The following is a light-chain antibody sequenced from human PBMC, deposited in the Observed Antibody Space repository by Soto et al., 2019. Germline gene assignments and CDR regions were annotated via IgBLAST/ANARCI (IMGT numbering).Light chain of an antibody. CDR3: QHYKSYFYT. CDR2: KAS. J-gene: IGKJ2*01. V-gene: IGKV1-5*03. CDR1: QTISTW. Sequence: DIQLTQSPSILPASVGDRVTITCRASQTISTWLAWYQQKPGKAPKLLIYKASSLESGVPSRFSGSGSGTEFTLTISSLQPDDFATYYCQHYKSYFYTFGQGTKLEIK.